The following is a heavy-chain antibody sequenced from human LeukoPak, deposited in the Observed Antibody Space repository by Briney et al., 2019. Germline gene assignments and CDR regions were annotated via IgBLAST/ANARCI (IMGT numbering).Heavy chain of an antibody. Sequence: SETLSLICTVSGGSISSYYWSWIRQPAGKGLEWIGRIYTSGSTNYNPSLKSRVTISVDTSKNQFSLKLSSVTAADTAVYYCAKGSWGVGATSTWFDPWGQGTLVTVSS. D-gene: IGHD1-26*01. CDR2: IYTSGST. V-gene: IGHV4-4*07. CDR1: GGSISSYY. J-gene: IGHJ5*02. CDR3: AKGSWGVGATSTWFDP.